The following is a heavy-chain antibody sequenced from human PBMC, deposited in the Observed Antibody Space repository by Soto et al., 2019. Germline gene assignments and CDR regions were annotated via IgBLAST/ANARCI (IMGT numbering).Heavy chain of an antibody. D-gene: IGHD1-26*01. CDR2: IYYSGTT. CDR1: GYSISSSNW. J-gene: IGHJ4*02. CDR3: ARREIQGPIDY. Sequence: PSETLSLTCAVSGYSISSSNWWGWLRQPPGKGLEWIGYIYYSGTTYYNPSLKSRVTMSVDTSKNQFSLKLTSVTAVDTAVYYCARREIQGPIDYWGQGTPVTVS. V-gene: IGHV4-28*01.